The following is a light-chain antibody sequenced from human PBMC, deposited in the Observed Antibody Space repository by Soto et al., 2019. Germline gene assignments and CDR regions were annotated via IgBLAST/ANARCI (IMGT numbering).Light chain of an antibody. CDR3: VLSFRSGIYR. V-gene: IGLV8-61*01. CDR1: SGSVSTSYY. J-gene: IGLJ2*01. CDR2: STN. Sequence: QPVVTQEPSFSVSPGGTVTLTCGLSSGSVSTSYYPSGYQQTPGQAPRTLIYSTNTRPSGVPARFSGSILGNKAALTITGAQADDESDFSCVLSFRSGIYRFGGVTKLTVL.